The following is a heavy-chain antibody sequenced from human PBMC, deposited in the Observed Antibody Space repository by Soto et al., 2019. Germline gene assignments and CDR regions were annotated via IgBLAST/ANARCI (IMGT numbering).Heavy chain of an antibody. Sequence: ESGPTLVNPTQTLTLTCPFSGCSLSTSGVGLGWIRQPPGKALEWLALIYWNDDKRYSPSLKSWLTITKDTSKNQVVLTMTNMDPVDTATYYCACGVIAVAGTFYYYYGMDVWGQGT. D-gene: IGHD6-19*01. V-gene: IGHV2-5*01. CDR1: GCSLSTSGVG. CDR3: ACGVIAVAGTFYYYYGMDV. CDR2: IYWNDDK. J-gene: IGHJ6*02.